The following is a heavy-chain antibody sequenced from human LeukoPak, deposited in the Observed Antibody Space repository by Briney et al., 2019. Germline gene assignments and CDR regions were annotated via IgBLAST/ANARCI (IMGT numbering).Heavy chain of an antibody. V-gene: IGHV3-23*01. J-gene: IGHJ1*01. D-gene: IGHD4-17*01. CDR3: AKGPPYGEYFQH. CDR1: GFTFSDYW. Sequence: KTGGSLRLSCAASGFTFSDYWMTWVRQAPGKGLEWVSAISGSGGSTYYADSVKGRFTISRDNSKNTLYLQMNSLRAEDTAVYYCAKGPPYGEYFQHWGQGTLVTVSS. CDR2: ISGSGGST.